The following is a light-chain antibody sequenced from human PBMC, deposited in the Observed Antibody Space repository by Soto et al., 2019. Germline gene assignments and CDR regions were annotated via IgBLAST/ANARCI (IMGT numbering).Light chain of an antibody. CDR2: EVT. CDR3: SSYAGSNNFEVV. Sequence: QSALTQPPSASGSPGQSVTISCTGTSSDIGGYNYVSWYQKHTGKAPKLMIFEVTKRPSGVPDRFSGSKSGNTASLTVSGLQAEDEADYYCSSYAGSNNFEVVFGGGTKLTVL. J-gene: IGLJ2*01. V-gene: IGLV2-8*01. CDR1: SSDIGGYNY.